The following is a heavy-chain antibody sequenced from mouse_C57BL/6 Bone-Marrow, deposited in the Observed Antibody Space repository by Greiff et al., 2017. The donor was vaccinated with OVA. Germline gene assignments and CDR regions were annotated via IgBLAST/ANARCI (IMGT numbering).Heavy chain of an antibody. Sequence: EVMLVESEGGLVQPGSSMKLSCTASGFTFRDYYMAWVRQVPETGLEWVANINYDGSSTYYLDSLKSRFIISRDNAKNILYLQMSSLKSEDTATYYCARDGLRGYAMDYWGQGTSVTVSS. CDR1: GFTFRDYY. J-gene: IGHJ4*01. CDR2: INYDGSST. D-gene: IGHD1-1*01. CDR3: ARDGLRGYAMDY. V-gene: IGHV5-16*01.